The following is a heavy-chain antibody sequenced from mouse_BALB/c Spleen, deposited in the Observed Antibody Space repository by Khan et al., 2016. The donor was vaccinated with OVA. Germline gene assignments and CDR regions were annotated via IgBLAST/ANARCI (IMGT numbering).Heavy chain of an antibody. CDR2: IRYSGRT. V-gene: IGHV3-1*02. CDR1: GYSITSVYG. Sequence: RLVVSGPGLVKPSQSLSLTCTVTGYSITSVYGWNWLRQFPGNKLEWLGYIRYSGRTNFNPSLKIRISITRATAKNQFFLQLNSVTTEDTATHYCDRTDRIKYWDQGTTLTVSS. J-gene: IGHJ2*01. CDR3: DRTDRIKY. D-gene: IGHD2-14*01.